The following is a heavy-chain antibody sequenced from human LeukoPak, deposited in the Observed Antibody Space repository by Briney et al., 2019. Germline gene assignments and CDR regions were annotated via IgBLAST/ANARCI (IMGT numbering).Heavy chain of an antibody. CDR2: IYYSGST. CDR1: GGSFSSYY. D-gene: IGHD3-22*01. V-gene: IGHV4-59*01. J-gene: IGHJ6*03. Sequence: SETLSLTCAVYGGSFSSYYWSWIRQPPGKGLEWIGYIYYSGSTNYNPSLKSRVTISVDTSKNQFSLKLSSVTAADTAVYYCARTKKDYDSSGYYYYYYYMDVWGKGATVTVSS. CDR3: ARTKKDYDSSGYYYYYYYMDV.